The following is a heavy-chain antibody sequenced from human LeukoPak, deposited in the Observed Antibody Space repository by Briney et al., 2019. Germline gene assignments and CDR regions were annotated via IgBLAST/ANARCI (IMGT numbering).Heavy chain of an antibody. V-gene: IGHV1-46*01. Sequence: ASVKVSCKASGYTITNYYKHWVRQAPGQGLEWMGIINPSGGSARYAQKFQGRVTMTRDTSTSTLYMEVSSLRSEDTAVYYCARGRDYGSGSYSPENDYWGQGTLVTVSS. D-gene: IGHD3-10*01. CDR1: GYTITNYY. CDR3: ARGRDYGSGSYSPENDY. CDR2: INPSGGSA. J-gene: IGHJ4*02.